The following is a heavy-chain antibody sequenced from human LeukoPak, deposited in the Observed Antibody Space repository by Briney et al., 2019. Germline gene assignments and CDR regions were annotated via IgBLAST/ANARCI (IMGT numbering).Heavy chain of an antibody. J-gene: IGHJ4*02. CDR2: ISGSGGST. D-gene: IGHD3-9*01. CDR1: GFTVSSNY. CDR3: AKGLYYDILPGDY. Sequence: GGSLRLSCAASGFTVSSNYMSWVRQAPGKGLEWVSAISGSGGSTYYADSVKGRFTISRDNSKNTLYLQMNSLRAEDTAVYYCAKGLYYDILPGDYWGQGTLVTVSS. V-gene: IGHV3-23*01.